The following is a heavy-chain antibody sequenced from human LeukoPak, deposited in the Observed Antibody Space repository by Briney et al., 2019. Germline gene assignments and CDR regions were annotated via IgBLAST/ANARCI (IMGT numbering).Heavy chain of an antibody. CDR3: AREAAGQWFDP. D-gene: IGHD6-25*01. J-gene: IGHJ5*02. V-gene: IGHV4-4*02. CDR2: IYHSGGI. CDR1: GDSISSSNW. Sequence: SETLSLTCAVSGDSISSSNWWSWVRQPPGKGLEWIGEIYHSGGINYNPSLKSRVTMSLDKSKNQFSLSLTSVTAADTAVYYCAREAAGQWFDPWGQGTLVTVSS.